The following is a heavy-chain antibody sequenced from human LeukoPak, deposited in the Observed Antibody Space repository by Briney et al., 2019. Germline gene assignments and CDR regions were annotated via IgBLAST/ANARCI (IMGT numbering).Heavy chain of an antibody. CDR3: TTDAGYSSRWYNY. Sequence: GGSLRLSCAASGFTFSNAYMSWVRQAPGKGLEWVGRIKSKTDGGTIDFAAPVKGRFTISRDDSKNTLYLQMNSLKTEDTAVYYCTTDAGYSSRWYNYWGQGTLVTVSS. V-gene: IGHV3-15*01. J-gene: IGHJ4*02. CDR1: GFTFSNAY. CDR2: IKSKTDGGTI. D-gene: IGHD6-13*01.